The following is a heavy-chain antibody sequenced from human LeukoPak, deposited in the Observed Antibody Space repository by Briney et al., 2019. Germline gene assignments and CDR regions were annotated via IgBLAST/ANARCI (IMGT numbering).Heavy chain of an antibody. Sequence: GGSLRLSCAASGFTFSSYAMHWVRQAPGKGLEWVAVISYDGSNKYYADSVKGRFTISRDNSKNTLYLQMNSLRAEDTAVYYCAREEYSSRFDPWGQGTLVTVSS. D-gene: IGHD6-13*01. CDR3: AREEYSSRFDP. V-gene: IGHV3-30-3*01. CDR2: ISYDGSNK. CDR1: GFTFSSYA. J-gene: IGHJ5*02.